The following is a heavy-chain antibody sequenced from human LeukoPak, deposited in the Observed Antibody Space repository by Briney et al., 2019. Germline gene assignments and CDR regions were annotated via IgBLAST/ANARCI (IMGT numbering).Heavy chain of an antibody. CDR1: GFTFSSYG. J-gene: IGHJ4*02. V-gene: IGHV3-23*01. CDR2: IGGRDGST. CDR3: AKGHYYGSGSLNY. D-gene: IGHD3-10*01. Sequence: GGSLRLSCAASGFTFSSYGMSWVRQAPGKGLEWVSAIGGRDGSTYYADSVKGRFTISRDNSKNTLYVQMNSLRAEDTAVYYCAKGHYYGSGSLNYWGQGTLVTVSS.